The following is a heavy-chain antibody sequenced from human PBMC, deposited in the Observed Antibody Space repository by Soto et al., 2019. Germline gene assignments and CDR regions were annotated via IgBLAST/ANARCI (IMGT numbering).Heavy chain of an antibody. CDR2: ISYSGST. CDR1: GGSISSGDYY. D-gene: IGHD1-26*01. CDR3: ATMGTTTGSYYFYY. Sequence: SETLSLTCTVSGGSISSGDYYWSWIRQPPGKGLEWIAFISYSGSTYYNPSLQSRVAMSVDTSRNQFSLRLSSVTAADTAVYYCATMGTTTGSYYFYYWGQGTLVTVSS. V-gene: IGHV4-30-4*01. J-gene: IGHJ4*02.